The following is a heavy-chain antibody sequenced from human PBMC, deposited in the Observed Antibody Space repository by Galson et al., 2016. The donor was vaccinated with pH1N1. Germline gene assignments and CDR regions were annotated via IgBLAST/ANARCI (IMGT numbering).Heavy chain of an antibody. CDR1: EYTFIGYY. CDR2: INPNNGDT. CDR3: ARVNTDASSGYYPFDY. Sequence: SVKVSCKASEYTFIGYYIHWMRQAPGHGLAWMGRINPNNGDTHYAQNFQGRVTMTKDTSTSTAYMELNSLRSDDTAVYYCARVNTDASSGYYPFDYWGQGTQVTVSS. J-gene: IGHJ4*02. D-gene: IGHD3-22*01. V-gene: IGHV1-2*06.